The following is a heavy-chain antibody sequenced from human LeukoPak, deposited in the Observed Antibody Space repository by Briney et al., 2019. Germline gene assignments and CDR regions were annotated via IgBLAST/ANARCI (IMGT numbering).Heavy chain of an antibody. Sequence: GGSLRLSCAASGFTFRSYAMHWVRQAPGKGLEWVAVISYDGSNKYYADSVKGRFTISRDNSKNTLYLQMNRLRAEGTAVYYCARGGGGYSSGRSWFDPWGQGTLVTVSS. V-gene: IGHV3-30*04. CDR3: ARGGGGYSSGRSWFDP. CDR1: GFTFRSYA. CDR2: ISYDGSNK. J-gene: IGHJ5*02. D-gene: IGHD5-12*01.